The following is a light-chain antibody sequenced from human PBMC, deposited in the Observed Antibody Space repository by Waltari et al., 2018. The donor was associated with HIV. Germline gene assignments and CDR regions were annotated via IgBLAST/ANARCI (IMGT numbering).Light chain of an antibody. V-gene: IGKV1-9*01. CDR2: GAS. Sequence: DIQLTQSPSFLSASVRDRVTITCRASQGISSSLAWYQQKPGKAPKLLIYGASTLQSGVPSRFSGSGSGAEFTLTISSLQPEDFATYYCQQLNSYPRTFGQGTKLEI. J-gene: IGKJ2*01. CDR1: QGISSS. CDR3: QQLNSYPRT.